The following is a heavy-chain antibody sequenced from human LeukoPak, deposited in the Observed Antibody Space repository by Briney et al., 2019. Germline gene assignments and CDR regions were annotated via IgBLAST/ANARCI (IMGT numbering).Heavy chain of an antibody. J-gene: IGHJ5*02. CDR3: ARRHLDAATWFDP. CDR2: IYYSGST. V-gene: IGHV4-59*08. D-gene: IGHD3/OR15-3a*01. Sequence: PSGTLSLTCTVSGGSISSYYWSWIRQPPGKGLEWIGYIYYSGSTNYNPSLKSRVTISVDTSKNQFSLKLSSVTAADTAVYYCARRHLDAATWFDPWGQGTLVTVSS. CDR1: GGSISSYY.